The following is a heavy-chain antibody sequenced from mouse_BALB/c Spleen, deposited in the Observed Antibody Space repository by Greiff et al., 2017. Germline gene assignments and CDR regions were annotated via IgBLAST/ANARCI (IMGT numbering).Heavy chain of an antibody. CDR2: INPSNGRT. D-gene: IGHD2-4*01. V-gene: IGHV1S81*02. CDR3: AREITTEAY. Sequence: VKQRPGQGLEWIGEINPSNGRTNYNEKFKSKATLTVDKSSSTAYMQLSSLTSEDSAVYYCAREITTEAYWGQGTLVTVSA. J-gene: IGHJ3*01.